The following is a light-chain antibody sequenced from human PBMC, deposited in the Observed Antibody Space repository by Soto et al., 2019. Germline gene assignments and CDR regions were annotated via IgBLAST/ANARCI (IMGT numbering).Light chain of an antibody. CDR1: QSVSSSY. Sequence: EIVSTQSPGTLSLSPGDRATLSCRASQSVSSSYLAWYQQKPGQAPRLLIYGASSRATGIPDRFSGSGSETDFTLTISRLEPEDFAVYYCQQYGSSPQTFGQGTKVEIK. V-gene: IGKV3-20*01. CDR2: GAS. CDR3: QQYGSSPQT. J-gene: IGKJ1*01.